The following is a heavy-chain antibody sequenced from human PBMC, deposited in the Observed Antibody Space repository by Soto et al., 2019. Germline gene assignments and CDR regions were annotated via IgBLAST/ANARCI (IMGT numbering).Heavy chain of an antibody. Sequence: QVQLVQSGAEVKKPGSSVKVSCKASGGTFSSYTISWVRQAPGQGLEWMGRIIPILGIANYAQKFQGRVTXXAXKXXSTAYMELSSLRSEDTAVYYCARRPYYDSSGYYDYWGQGTLVTVSS. V-gene: IGHV1-69*02. CDR3: ARRPYYDSSGYYDY. CDR1: GGTFSSYT. CDR2: IIPILGIA. D-gene: IGHD3-22*01. J-gene: IGHJ4*02.